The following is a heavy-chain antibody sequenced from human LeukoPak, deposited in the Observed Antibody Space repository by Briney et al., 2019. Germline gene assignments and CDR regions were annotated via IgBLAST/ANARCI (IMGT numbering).Heavy chain of an antibody. CDR2: IYSGGST. V-gene: IGHV3-53*01. Sequence: GGSLRLSCAASGFTVSSNYMSWVRQAPGKGLEWVSVIYSGGSTYYADSVKGRFTISRDNSKNTLYLQMNSLRAEDTAVYHCASVVPAAKWYGMDVWGKGTTVTVSS. D-gene: IGHD2-2*01. CDR1: GFTVSSNY. CDR3: ASVVPAAKWYGMDV. J-gene: IGHJ6*04.